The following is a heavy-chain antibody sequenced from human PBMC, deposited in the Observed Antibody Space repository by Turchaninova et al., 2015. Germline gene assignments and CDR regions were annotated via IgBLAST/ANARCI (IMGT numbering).Heavy chain of an antibody. J-gene: IGHJ6*03. V-gene: IGHV3-9*01. Sequence: EVQLVESGGGLVQPGRSLRLSCAASGFTFDDYAMHWVLHAPGRGLEWVSGIGWNSGTIGDADSWKGRLTISRDKAKNSLFLQMNRLRAEDTAIYYCARDIERFLEWLGMDVWGKGTPVTVSS. CDR1: GFTFDDYA. CDR2: IGWNSGTI. D-gene: IGHD3-3*01. CDR3: ARDIERFLEWLGMDV.